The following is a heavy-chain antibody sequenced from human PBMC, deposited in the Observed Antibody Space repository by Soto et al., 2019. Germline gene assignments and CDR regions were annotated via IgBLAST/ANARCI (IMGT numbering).Heavy chain of an antibody. D-gene: IGHD6-19*01. Sequence: EVQLVESGGGLVQPGGSLRLTCAASGFPFSIYSMNWVRQAPGKGLEWSSYITSDTKTIKYADSVKGRFTISRDNAKNLVYLQMKSLRDEDTAVYFCARSVEGHFDFWGQGTVVTVSS. J-gene: IGHJ4*02. V-gene: IGHV3-48*02. CDR1: GFPFSIYS. CDR3: ARSVEGHFDF. CDR2: ITSDTKTI.